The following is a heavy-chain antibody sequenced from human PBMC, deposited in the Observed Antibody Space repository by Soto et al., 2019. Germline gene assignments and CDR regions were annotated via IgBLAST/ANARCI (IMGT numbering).Heavy chain of an antibody. Sequence: QVLLQEPGPGVVKPSGTLSLTCVVSAKSISKDIWWNWVRQPPGQGLEWIEEVHHTKGALYNPALRSRVTVSADLFDSKIFLEVHSLGAADTAVYYCARAGFWNLDSWGQGTPVTVSS. CDR3: ARAGFWNLDS. D-gene: IGHD1-1*01. V-gene: IGHV4-4*02. J-gene: IGHJ4*02. CDR1: AKSISKDIW. CDR2: VHHTKGA.